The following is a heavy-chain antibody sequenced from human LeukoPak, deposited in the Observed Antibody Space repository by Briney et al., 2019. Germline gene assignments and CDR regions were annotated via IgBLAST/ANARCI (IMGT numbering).Heavy chain of an antibody. CDR2: INWNGDST. V-gene: IGHV3-20*04. J-gene: IGHJ4*02. Sequence: GGSLRLSCAASGFIFDDYGMSWVRQAPGKGLEWVSGINWNGDSTGYADSVKGRFTISRDNAKNSLYLQMSSLRAEDTAVYYCAKEDDSSGYYYETLGYWGQGTLVTVSS. CDR3: AKEDDSSGYYYETLGY. D-gene: IGHD3-22*01. CDR1: GFIFDDYG.